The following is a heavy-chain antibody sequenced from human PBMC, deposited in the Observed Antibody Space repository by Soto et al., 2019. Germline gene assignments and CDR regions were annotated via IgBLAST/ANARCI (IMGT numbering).Heavy chain of an antibody. Sequence: QVQLVQSGAEVKKPGSSVKVSCKASGGTFSSYAISWVRQAPGQGLEWMGGIIPIFGTANYAQKFQGRVTITADKSTRTAYIEVSSLRSEDTAVYYCARDGIGGGYYYYGMDVWGQGPTVTVSS. CDR2: IIPIFGTA. CDR1: GGTFSSYA. J-gene: IGHJ6*02. D-gene: IGHD3-10*01. V-gene: IGHV1-69*06. CDR3: ARDGIGGGYYYYGMDV.